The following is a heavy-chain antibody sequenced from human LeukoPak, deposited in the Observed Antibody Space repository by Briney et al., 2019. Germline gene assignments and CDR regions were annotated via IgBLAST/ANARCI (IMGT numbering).Heavy chain of an antibody. V-gene: IGHV3-21*01. CDR3: ARVGTTVTSVDY. Sequence: GGSLRLSCAVSGFTFSSYSMNWVRQTPGKGLEWVSSISSSSSYIYYADSVKGRFTISRDNAKNSLYLQMNSLRAEDTAVYYCARVGTTVTSVDYWGQGTLVTVSS. CDR1: GFTFSSYS. CDR2: ISSSSSYI. J-gene: IGHJ4*02. D-gene: IGHD4-17*01.